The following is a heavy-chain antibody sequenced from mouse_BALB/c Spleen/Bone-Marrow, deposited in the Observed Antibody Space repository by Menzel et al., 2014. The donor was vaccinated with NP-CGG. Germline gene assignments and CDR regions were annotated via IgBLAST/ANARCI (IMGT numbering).Heavy chain of an antibody. CDR3: ARNHPTGSDVWYAMTT. J-gene: IGHJ4*01. CDR2: IWGGGST. Sequence: VQVVESGPGLVAPSQSLSITCTVSGFSLSRYSVHWVRQPPGKGLEWLGMIWGGGSTDYNSALKSRLSISKDNSKSQVFLKMNSLQTDDTAMYYCARNHPTGSDVWYAMTTGVKEPQSPSPQ. V-gene: IGHV2-6-4*01. CDR1: GFSLSRYS. D-gene: IGHD1-1*01.